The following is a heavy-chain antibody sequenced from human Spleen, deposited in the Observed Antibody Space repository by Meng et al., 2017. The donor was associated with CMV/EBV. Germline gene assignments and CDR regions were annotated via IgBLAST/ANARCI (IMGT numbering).Heavy chain of an antibody. CDR3: ARPTLYSYGFRTNHYYGMDV. J-gene: IGHJ6*02. D-gene: IGHD5-18*01. CDR2: ISYDGSTK. V-gene: IGHV3-30-3*01. Sequence: GGSLRLSCAASGFGFSSYAMHWVRQAPGKGLEWVAVISYDGSTKYYADSVKGRFTISRDNSKNALYLQMNSLRVEDTAVYNCARPTLYSYGFRTNHYYGMDVWVQWPPVTVSS. CDR1: GFGFSSYA.